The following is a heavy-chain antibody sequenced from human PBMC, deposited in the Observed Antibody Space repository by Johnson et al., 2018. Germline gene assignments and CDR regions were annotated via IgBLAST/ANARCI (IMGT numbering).Heavy chain of an antibody. CDR1: GFTFSSYA. V-gene: IGHV3-30-3*01. Sequence: QVQLVESGGGVVQPGRSLRLSCAASGFTFSSYAMHWVRQAPGKGLEWVAVISYDGSNKYYADSVKGRFTISRDNSKNTLYLQMNSLRAEDTAVYYCARDPCFDTGYYYYYMDVWGKGTTVTVSS. CDR2: ISYDGSNK. D-gene: IGHD3-16*01. J-gene: IGHJ6*03. CDR3: ARDPCFDTGYYYYYMDV.